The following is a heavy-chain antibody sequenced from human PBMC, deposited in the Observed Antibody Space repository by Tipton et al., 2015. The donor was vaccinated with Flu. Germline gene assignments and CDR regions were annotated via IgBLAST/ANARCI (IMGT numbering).Heavy chain of an antibody. D-gene: IGHD6-19*01. CDR3: ARTHSKGAVADYYYGMDV. CDR1: GDSVSSNSAA. J-gene: IGHJ6*02. Sequence: LVKPTQTLSLTCAISGDSVSSNSAAWNWIRQSPSRGLERLGRTYYRSKWYNDYAVSVKSRITINPDTSKNQFSLQLNSVTPEDTAVYYCARTHSKGAVADYYYGMDVWGQGTTVTVSS. V-gene: IGHV6-1*01. CDR2: TYYRSKWYN.